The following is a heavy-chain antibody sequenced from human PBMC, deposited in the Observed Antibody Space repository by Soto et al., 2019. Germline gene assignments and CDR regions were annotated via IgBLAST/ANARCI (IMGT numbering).Heavy chain of an antibody. CDR1: GFTFSSYA. J-gene: IGHJ4*02. CDR2: ISGSGVGT. V-gene: IGHV3-23*01. CDR3: AKGLSGYDLFLHY. Sequence: PGGSLRLSCAASGFTFSSYAMSWVRQAPGKGLEWVPAISGSGVGTYYADSVKGRFTVSRDNSKNTLDLQMNSLRAKDTAVYYCAKGLSGYDLFLHYWGQGTLVTVSS. D-gene: IGHD5-12*01.